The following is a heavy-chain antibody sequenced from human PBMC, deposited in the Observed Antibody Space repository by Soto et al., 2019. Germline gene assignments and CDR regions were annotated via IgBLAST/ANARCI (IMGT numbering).Heavy chain of an antibody. Sequence: EVQLVESGGGLVQPGGSLRLSCAASGFNIRDHYMDSVRQAPGKGLEWVGLTRNKGESYTTEHAASVKGRFVISRDDSKNSVYLQMNSLKTEDTAVYYCVREGFFTLDFWGQGTLVTVSS. CDR2: TRNKGESYTT. CDR1: GFNIRDHY. CDR3: VREGFFTLDF. J-gene: IGHJ4*02. V-gene: IGHV3-72*01.